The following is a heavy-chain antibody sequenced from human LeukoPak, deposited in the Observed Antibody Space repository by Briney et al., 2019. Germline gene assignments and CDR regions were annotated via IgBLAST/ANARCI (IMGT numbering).Heavy chain of an antibody. J-gene: IGHJ5*02. D-gene: IGHD2-15*01. Sequence: SETLSLTCTVSGGSISSYYWSWIRQPPGKGLEWIGYIYYSGSSNYNPSLKSRVTISLDTSKNQFSLRLSSVTAADTAVYYCARDGAVGWFDPWGQGTLVTVSS. CDR3: ARDGAVGWFDP. CDR2: IYYSGSS. V-gene: IGHV4-59*01. CDR1: GGSISSYY.